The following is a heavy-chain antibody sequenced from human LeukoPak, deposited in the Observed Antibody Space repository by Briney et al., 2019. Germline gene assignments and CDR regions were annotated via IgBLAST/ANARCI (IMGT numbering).Heavy chain of an antibody. CDR2: IFTDGRST. D-gene: IGHD3-10*01. CDR3: LRDLIR. Sequence: GGSLRLSCVASGFTFSSYCKHWVRQPPGKGLVWLSRIFTDGRSTNYPYSVKCRFTISGDNARNTLYLQMNSLRAEDMAVYYCLRDLIRGDQGTLVTVSS. CDR1: GFTFSSYC. V-gene: IGHV3-74*01. J-gene: IGHJ4*02.